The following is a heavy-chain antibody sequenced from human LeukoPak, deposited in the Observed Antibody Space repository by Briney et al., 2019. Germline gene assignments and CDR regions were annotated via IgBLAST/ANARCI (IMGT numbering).Heavy chain of an antibody. CDR3: ARGYGALGSDAFDI. CDR1: GFTFSSYS. Sequence: GGSLRLSCAASGFTFSSYSMNWVRQAPGKGLEWVSSISSSSYIYYADSVKGRFTISRDNAKNSLYLQMNSLRAEDTAVYYCARGYGALGSDAFDIWGQGTMVTVSS. D-gene: IGHD1-26*01. V-gene: IGHV3-21*01. CDR2: ISSSSYI. J-gene: IGHJ3*02.